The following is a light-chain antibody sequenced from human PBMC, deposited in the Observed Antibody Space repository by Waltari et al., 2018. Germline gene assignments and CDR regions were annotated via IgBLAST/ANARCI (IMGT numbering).Light chain of an antibody. CDR2: GAS. CDR3: QQYNKWPPGT. Sequence: DIVMTQSPATLSVALGERATLTCRASQRVSSDLAWYQQKPGQAPRLIIHGASIRATGIPARFSGSGSGTEFTLTISSLQSEDSAVYYCQQYNKWPPGTFGQGTKVEIK. CDR1: QRVSSD. V-gene: IGKV3-15*01. J-gene: IGKJ1*01.